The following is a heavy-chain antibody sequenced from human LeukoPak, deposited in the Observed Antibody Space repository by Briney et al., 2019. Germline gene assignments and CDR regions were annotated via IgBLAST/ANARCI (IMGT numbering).Heavy chain of an antibody. CDR2: IKSRTDGGST. V-gene: IGHV3-15*01. D-gene: IGHD5-24*01. Sequence: GGSLRLSCAASGFTFSSAWMTGVRQPPGKGLERVGHIKSRTDGGSTDYSAPVKGRFTVSRDDSKNTIYLQMNSLKTEDSAVYYCATEFYSNGYNYWGQGTPVTVSS. CDR1: GFTFSSAW. J-gene: IGHJ4*02. CDR3: ATEFYSNGYNY.